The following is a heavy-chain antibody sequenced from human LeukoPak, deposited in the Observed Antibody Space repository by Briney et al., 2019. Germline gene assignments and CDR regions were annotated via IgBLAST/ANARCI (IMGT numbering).Heavy chain of an antibody. CDR1: GFTFSSYS. Sequence: GGSLRLSCAASGFTFSSYSMNWVRQAPGKGLEWVSSISSSSSYIYYADSVKGRFTISRDNAKNSLYLQMNSLRAEDTAVYYCARDQRGMDSSGWYEDAFDIWGQGTMVTVSS. CDR3: ARDQRGMDSSGWYEDAFDI. CDR2: ISSSSSYI. D-gene: IGHD6-19*01. V-gene: IGHV3-21*01. J-gene: IGHJ3*02.